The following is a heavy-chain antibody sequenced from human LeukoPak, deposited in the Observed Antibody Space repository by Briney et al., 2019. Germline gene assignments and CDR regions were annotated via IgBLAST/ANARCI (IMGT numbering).Heavy chain of an antibody. CDR3: ARGQTTVTTVNWFDP. Sequence: PGGSLRLSCEASGFTFTRYAMNWVRQAPGKGLEWISAISGSGGASYYADSVKGRFTISRDNSKNTLYLQMNSLRAEDTAVYCCARGQTTVTTVNWFDPWGQGTLVTVSS. D-gene: IGHD4-17*01. CDR2: ISGSGGAS. CDR1: GFTFTRYA. V-gene: IGHV3-23*01. J-gene: IGHJ5*02.